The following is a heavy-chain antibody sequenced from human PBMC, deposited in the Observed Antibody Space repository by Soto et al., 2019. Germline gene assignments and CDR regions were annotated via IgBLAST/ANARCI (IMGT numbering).Heavy chain of an antibody. D-gene: IGHD2-15*01. CDR2: ISGSGSST. CDR3: ARDCSGGSCYLPDAFDI. Sequence: HPGGSLRLSCAASGFTFSSYAMSWVRQAPGKGLEWVSAISGSGSSTYYADSVKGRFTISRDNSKNTLYLQMNSLRAEDTAVYYCARDCSGGSCYLPDAFDIWGQGTMVTLSS. CDR1: GFTFSSYA. V-gene: IGHV3-23*01. J-gene: IGHJ3*02.